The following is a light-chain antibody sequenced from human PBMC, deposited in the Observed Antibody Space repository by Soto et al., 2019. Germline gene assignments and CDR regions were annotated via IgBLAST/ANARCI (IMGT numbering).Light chain of an antibody. J-gene: IGKJ1*01. CDR3: QQRSNWPWT. CDR2: DAS. CDR1: QSVSSY. Sequence: ALTPSPVTLSFSPGESDTLSCRASQSVSSYLAWYQQKPGQAPRLLIYDASNRATGIPARFSGSGSGTDFTLTISSLEPEDFAVYYCQQRSNWPWTFGQGTKV. V-gene: IGKV3-11*01.